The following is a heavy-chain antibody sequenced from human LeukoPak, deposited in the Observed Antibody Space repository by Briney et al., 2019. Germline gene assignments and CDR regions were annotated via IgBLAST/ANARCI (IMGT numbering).Heavy chain of an antibody. CDR3: ARVMGMIGPWD. J-gene: IGHJ4*02. CDR1: GFTFSSYE. Sequence: GGSLRLSCAASGFTFSSYEMNWVRQAPGKGLEWVSYISSSGSTIYYADSVRGRFTISRDNSKNTLYLQMNSLRAEDTAVYYCARVMGMIGPWDWGQGTLVTVSS. D-gene: IGHD1-14*01. V-gene: IGHV3-48*03. CDR2: ISSSGSTI.